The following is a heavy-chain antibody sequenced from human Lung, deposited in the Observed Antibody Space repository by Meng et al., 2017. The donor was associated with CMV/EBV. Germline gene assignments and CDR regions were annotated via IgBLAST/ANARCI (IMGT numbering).Heavy chain of an antibody. J-gene: IGHJ6*02. D-gene: IGHD1-1*01. Sequence: GESLKISCAASGFTFGFYSLNWVRQAPGKGLEWVASITSASRYIFYADSVRGRFTVSRDNAKNSIYLQMNSLRAEDTAVYYCARDQGSYEQLAPDYYYGMDVWGRGTTVIVSS. V-gene: IGHV3-21*01. CDR3: ARDQGSYEQLAPDYYYGMDV. CDR2: ITSASRYI. CDR1: GFTFGFYS.